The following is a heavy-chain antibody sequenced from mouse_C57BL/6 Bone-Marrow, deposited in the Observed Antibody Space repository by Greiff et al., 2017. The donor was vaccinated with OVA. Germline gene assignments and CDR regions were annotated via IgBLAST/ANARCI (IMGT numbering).Heavy chain of an antibody. CDR2: INPNNGGT. J-gene: IGHJ3*01. V-gene: IGHV1-26*01. D-gene: IGHD3-3*01. Sequence: VQLQQSGPELVKPGASVKISCKASGYTFTDYYMNWVKQSHGKSLEWIGDINPNNGGTSYNQKFKGKATLTVDKSSSTAYMELRSLTSEDSAVYYCARGGTCAYWGQGTLVTVSA. CDR1: GYTFTDYY. CDR3: ARGGTCAY.